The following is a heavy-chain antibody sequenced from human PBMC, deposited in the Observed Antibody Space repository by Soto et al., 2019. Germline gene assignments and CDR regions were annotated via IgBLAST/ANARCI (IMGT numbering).Heavy chain of an antibody. Sequence: PSETLSLTCTVSGGSISSYYLSWIRQPPGKGLEWIGYIYYSGSTNYNPSLKSRVTISVDTSKNQFSLKLSSVTAADTAVYYCARCDSSGYYYNLNWFDPWGQGTLVTVYS. CDR3: ARCDSSGYYYNLNWFDP. J-gene: IGHJ5*02. CDR2: IYYSGST. V-gene: IGHV4-59*01. CDR1: GGSISSYY. D-gene: IGHD3-22*01.